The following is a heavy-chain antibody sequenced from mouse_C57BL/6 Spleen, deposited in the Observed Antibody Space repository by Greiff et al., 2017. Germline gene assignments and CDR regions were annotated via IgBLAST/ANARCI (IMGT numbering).Heavy chain of an antibody. CDR1: GYTFTSYW. CDR3: AREEKSLRGHYAMDY. Sequence: VQLQQPGAELVRPGSSVKLSCKASGYTFTSYWMPWVKQRPIQGLEWIGNIDPSDSETHYNQKFKDKATLTVDKSSSTAYMQLSSLTSEDSAVYYGAREEKSLRGHYAMDYWGQGTSVTVSA. D-gene: IGHD1-1*01. CDR2: IDPSDSET. J-gene: IGHJ4*01. V-gene: IGHV1-52*01.